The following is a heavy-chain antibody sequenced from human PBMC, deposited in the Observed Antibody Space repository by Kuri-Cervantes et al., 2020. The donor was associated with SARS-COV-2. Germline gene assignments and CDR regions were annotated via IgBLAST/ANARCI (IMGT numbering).Heavy chain of an antibody. CDR2: IYYSGST. CDR1: GGSISSYY. D-gene: IGHD3-3*01. J-gene: IGHJ5*02. Sequence: SETLSLTCTVSGGSISSYYWSWIRQPPGKGLEWIGYIYYSGSTNYNPSLKSRVTISVDTSKNQFSLKLSSVTAADTAVYYCARDRTQTYYDFWSGYLTNWFDPWGQGTLVTISS. CDR3: ARDRTQTYYDFWSGYLTNWFDP. V-gene: IGHV4-59*01.